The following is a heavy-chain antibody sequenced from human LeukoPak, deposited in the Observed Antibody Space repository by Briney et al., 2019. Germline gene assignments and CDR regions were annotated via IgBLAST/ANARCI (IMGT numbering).Heavy chain of an antibody. V-gene: IGHV3-23*01. Sequence: GGSLRLSCAAPGFTFSSYAMSWVRQAPGKGLEWVSAISGSGGSTYYADSVKGRFTISRDNSKNTLYLQMNSLRAEDTAVYYCAKSAYGDPDNNWFDPWGQGTLVTVSS. D-gene: IGHD4-17*01. CDR1: GFTFSSYA. CDR3: AKSAYGDPDNNWFDP. J-gene: IGHJ5*02. CDR2: ISGSGGST.